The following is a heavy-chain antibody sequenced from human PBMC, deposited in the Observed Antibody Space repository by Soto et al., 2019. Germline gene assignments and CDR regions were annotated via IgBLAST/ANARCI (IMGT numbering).Heavy chain of an antibody. CDR2: IYYSGST. V-gene: IGHV4-39*01. D-gene: IGHD2-15*01. Sequence: SETLSLTCTVSGGSISSSSYYWGWIRQPPGKGLEWIGSIYYSGSTYYNPSLKSRVTISVDTSKNQFSLKLSSVTAADTAVYYCARLRYCSGGSCYSRYFDYWGQGTLVTVPS. CDR3: ARLRYCSGGSCYSRYFDY. J-gene: IGHJ4*02. CDR1: GGSISSSSYY.